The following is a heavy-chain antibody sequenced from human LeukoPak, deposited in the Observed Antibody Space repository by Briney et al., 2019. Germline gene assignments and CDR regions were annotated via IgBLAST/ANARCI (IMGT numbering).Heavy chain of an antibody. Sequence: SETLSLTCAVSGGSFSDYYWGWIRQPPGKGLEWIGQINNNGGINYNPSLTSRVTLSLDTSMNHVSLRLTSVTVADTSVYYCRRGFLFYVYGSSSHDYWGQGTLVSVSS. CDR1: GGSFSDYY. D-gene: IGHD3-10*01. CDR2: INNNGGI. CDR3: RRGFLFYVYGSSSHDY. J-gene: IGHJ4*02. V-gene: IGHV4-34*01.